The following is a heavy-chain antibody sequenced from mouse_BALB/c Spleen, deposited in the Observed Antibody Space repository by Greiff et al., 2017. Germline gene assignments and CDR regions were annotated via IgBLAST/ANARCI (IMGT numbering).Heavy chain of an antibody. V-gene: IGHV2-2*02. CDR3: ARTLGDYAMDY. CDR2: IWSGGST. Sequence: VQLQESGPGLVQPSQSLSITCTVSGFSLNSYGVHWVRQSPGKGLEWLGVIWSGGSTDYNAAFISRLSISKDNSKSQVFFKMNSLQANDTAIYYCARTLGDYAMDYWGQGTSVTVSS. J-gene: IGHJ4*01. CDR1: GFSLNSYG. D-gene: IGHD4-1*01.